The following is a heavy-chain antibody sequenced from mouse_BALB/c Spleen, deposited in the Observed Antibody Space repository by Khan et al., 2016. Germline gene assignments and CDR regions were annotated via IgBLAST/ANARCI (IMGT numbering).Heavy chain of an antibody. D-gene: IGHD1-1*01. CDR3: ARKNYYVSSFYWYFDV. Sequence: VQLQQSGPELVKPGASVKMSCKASGYTFTSYIMHWVKQKPGQGLEWIGYITPYNDGSKYNEKFKGKATLTSDKSSSTAYIALSSLTSEDSAVYYCARKNYYVSSFYWYFDVWGAGTTVTVSS. CDR2: ITPYNDGS. CDR1: GYTFTSYI. V-gene: IGHV1S136*01. J-gene: IGHJ1*01.